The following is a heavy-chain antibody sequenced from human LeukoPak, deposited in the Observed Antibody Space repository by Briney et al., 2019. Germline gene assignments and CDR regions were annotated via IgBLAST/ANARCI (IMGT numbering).Heavy chain of an antibody. D-gene: IGHD6-19*01. CDR1: GGSFSGYY. V-gene: IGHV4-34*01. Sequence: SETLSLTCAVYGGSFSGYYWSWIRQPPGKGLEWIGEINHSGSTNYNPSLKSRVTISVDTSKNQFSLKLSSVTAADTAVYYCARTNSSGSFDYWGQGTLVTVSS. J-gene: IGHJ4*02. CDR3: ARTNSSGSFDY. CDR2: INHSGST.